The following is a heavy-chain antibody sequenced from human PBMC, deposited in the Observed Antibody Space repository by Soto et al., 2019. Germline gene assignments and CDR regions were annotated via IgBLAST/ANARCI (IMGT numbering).Heavy chain of an antibody. V-gene: IGHV1-2*04. J-gene: IGHJ6*02. D-gene: IGHD4-4*01. CDR2: ISPNTGGT. Sequence: ASVNVSCKASGYTFTGYYMHWVRQAPGQGLEWMGWISPNTGGTNYAQKFQGWVTMTRDTSINTAYMELSRLRSDDTAVYYCARKTTDDGMDVWGQGTTVTVSS. CDR3: ARKTTDDGMDV. CDR1: GYTFTGYY.